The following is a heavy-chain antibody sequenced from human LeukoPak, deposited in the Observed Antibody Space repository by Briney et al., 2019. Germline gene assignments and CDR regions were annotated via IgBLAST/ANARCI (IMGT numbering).Heavy chain of an antibody. J-gene: IGHJ5*02. CDR3: ARGYSPGVFNWFDP. D-gene: IGHD2-15*01. CDR2: IIPIFGTA. Sequence: GASVKVSCKASGGTFSSYAISWVRQAPGQGLEWMGGIIPIFGTANYTQKFQGRVTITADESTSIAYMELSSLRSEDTAVYYCARGYSPGVFNWFDPWGQGTLVTVSS. CDR1: GGTFSSYA. V-gene: IGHV1-69*13.